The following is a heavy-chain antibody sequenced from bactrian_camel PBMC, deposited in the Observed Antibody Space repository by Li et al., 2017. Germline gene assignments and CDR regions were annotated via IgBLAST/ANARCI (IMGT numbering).Heavy chain of an antibody. CDR2: IAGDGGT. D-gene: IGHD6*01. CDR3: ATPVGGTWYKCFAS. J-gene: IGHJ6*01. Sequence: QVQLVESGGGSVQAGGSLRLSCVASGYTLPMNMGWFRRLPGQEREGGAAIAGDGGTNYADSVKGRFTISRDGAKNTVYLQMNSLKPEDTALYYCATPVGGTWYKCFASWGQGTQVTVSS. CDR1: GYTLPMN. V-gene: IGHV3S53*01.